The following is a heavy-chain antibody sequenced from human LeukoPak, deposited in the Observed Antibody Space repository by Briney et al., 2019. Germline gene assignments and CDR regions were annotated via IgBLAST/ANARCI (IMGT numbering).Heavy chain of an antibody. D-gene: IGHD2-2*01. CDR1: GFTFSDYY. V-gene: IGHV3-11*01. Sequence: GGSLRLSCAASGFTFSDYYMSWIRQAPGKGLEWVSYISSSGSTIYYADSVKGRFTISRDNAKNSLYLQMNSLRAEDTAVYYCARGGFDCSSTSCLSYYYYMDVWGKGTTVTVSS. J-gene: IGHJ6*03. CDR3: ARGGFDCSSTSCLSYYYYMDV. CDR2: ISSSGSTI.